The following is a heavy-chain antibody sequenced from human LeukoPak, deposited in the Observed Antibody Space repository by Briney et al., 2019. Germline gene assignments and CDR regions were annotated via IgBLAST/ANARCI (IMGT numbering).Heavy chain of an antibody. CDR2: IYPGDSDT. D-gene: IGHD3-9*01. CDR1: GYSFTSYW. V-gene: IGHV5-51*01. J-gene: IGHJ6*02. CDR3: ARQRNYDILTGPLSSKPYGMDV. Sequence: GESLKISCKGSGYSFTSYWIGWVRQMPGKGLEWMGIIYPGDSDTRYSPSFQGQVTISADKSISTAYLQWSSLKASDTAMYYCARQRNYDILTGPLSSKPYGMDVWGQGTTVTVSS.